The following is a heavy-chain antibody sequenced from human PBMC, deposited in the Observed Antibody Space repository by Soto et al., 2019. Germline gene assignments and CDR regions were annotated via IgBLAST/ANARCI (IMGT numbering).Heavy chain of an antibody. CDR3: ASAPYYYASDY. Sequence: GGSLRLSCAASGFTFSDHYMTWIRQAPGKGLEWVSYISGSGTTIYYTDSVKGRFTVSRDNAKNSVYLQMNSLRAEDTAVYYCASAPYYYASDYWGQGTLVTVSS. CDR2: ISGSGTTI. D-gene: IGHD3-10*01. CDR1: GFTFSDHY. J-gene: IGHJ4*02. V-gene: IGHV3-11*01.